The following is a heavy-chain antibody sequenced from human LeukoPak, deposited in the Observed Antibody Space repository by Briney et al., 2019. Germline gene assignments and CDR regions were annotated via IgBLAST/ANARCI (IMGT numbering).Heavy chain of an antibody. CDR2: INPSGSST. J-gene: IGHJ4*02. Sequence: ASVKVSCKASGYSFTGSYIHWVRQAPGQGPEWMGVINPSGSSTIYAQKFKGRVTTTKDTSTGTVYMDLSSLRSEDTAVYYCASTKATNWHLTASSLDFWGQGTLVSVSS. CDR3: ASTKATNWHLTASSLDF. D-gene: IGHD1-7*01. CDR1: GYSFTGSY. V-gene: IGHV1-46*01.